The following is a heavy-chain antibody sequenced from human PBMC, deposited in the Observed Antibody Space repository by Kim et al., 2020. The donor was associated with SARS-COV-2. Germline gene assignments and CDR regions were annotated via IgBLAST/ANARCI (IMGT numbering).Heavy chain of an antibody. V-gene: IGHV3-30*07. Sequence: SVKGRFTISRDNSKNTLYLQMNSLRAEDTAVYYCARDELGIAAAGSAFDYWGQGTLVTVSS. J-gene: IGHJ4*02. CDR3: ARDELGIAAAGSAFDY. D-gene: IGHD6-13*01.